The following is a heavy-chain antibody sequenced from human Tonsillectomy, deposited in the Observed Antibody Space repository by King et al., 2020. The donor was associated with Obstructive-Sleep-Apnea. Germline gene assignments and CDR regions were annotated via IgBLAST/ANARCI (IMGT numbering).Heavy chain of an antibody. J-gene: IGHJ6*02. CDR1: GDSISSSGYY. D-gene: IGHD1-26*01. Sequence: QLQESGPGLVKPSETLSLTCTVSGDSISSSGYYWGWIRQPPGKGLDWIGSIYVSGTTYYNPSLKSRVTISLDTSKNQFSLKLSSVTAADTAVYYCARTGWDQTGYYYYGMDVWGQGTTVTVSS. V-gene: IGHV4-39*07. CDR3: ARTGWDQTGYYYYGMDV. CDR2: IYVSGTT.